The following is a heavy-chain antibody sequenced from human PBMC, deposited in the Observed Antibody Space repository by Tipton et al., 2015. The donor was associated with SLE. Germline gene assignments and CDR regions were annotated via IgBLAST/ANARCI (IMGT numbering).Heavy chain of an antibody. J-gene: IGHJ4*02. V-gene: IGHV4-39*07. CDR3: ARDVAAEFDY. CDR2: KFYGGST. D-gene: IGHD6-13*01. CDR1: GGSISNRTFY. Sequence: TLSLTCTVSGGSISNRTFYWGWIRQPPGKGLEWIGNKFYGGSTYYNPSVNSRVTISEDTSNNQFSLKLRAVTAADTAVYYCARDVAAEFDYWGQGTLVTVSS.